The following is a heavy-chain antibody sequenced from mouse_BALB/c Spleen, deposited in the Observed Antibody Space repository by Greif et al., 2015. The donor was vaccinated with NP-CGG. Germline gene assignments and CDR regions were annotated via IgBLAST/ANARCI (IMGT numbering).Heavy chain of an antibody. CDR1: GFNIKDTY. D-gene: IGHD2-2*01. V-gene: IGHV14-3*02. J-gene: IGHJ3*01. Sequence: EVQLQQSGAELVKPGASVKLSCTASGFNIKDTYMHWVKQRPEQGLEWIGRIDPANGDTKYDPKFQGKATITADTSSNTAYLQLSSLTSEDTAVYYCAYYCDDEWAYWGQGTLVTVSA. CDR3: AYYCDDEWAY. CDR2: IDPANGDT.